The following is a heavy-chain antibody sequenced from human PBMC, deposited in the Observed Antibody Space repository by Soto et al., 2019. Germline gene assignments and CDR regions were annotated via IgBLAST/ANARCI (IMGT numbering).Heavy chain of an antibody. CDR2: IYHSGST. V-gene: IGHV4-30-2*01. CDR3: ARDLGEGFPY. CDR1: CGSISSGGYS. J-gene: IGHJ4*02. Sequence: SETLSLTGAVACGSISSGGYSWSWIRQPPWKGLGWMWYIYHSGSTYYNPSLKSRVTISVDRSKNQFSLQLSSVTADDTAVYYCARDLGEGFPYWGQGTLVTVSS. D-gene: IGHD3-16*01.